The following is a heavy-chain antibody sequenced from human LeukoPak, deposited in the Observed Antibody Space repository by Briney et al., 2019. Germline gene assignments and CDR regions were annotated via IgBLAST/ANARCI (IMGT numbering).Heavy chain of an antibody. V-gene: IGHV3-30-3*01. CDR3: GRVGWLQSLYYGMDV. Sequence: PGGSLRLSCAASGFTFSSYAMHWVRQAPGKGLEWVAVISYDGSNKYYADSVKGRFTISRDNSKNTLYLQMNSLRAEDTAVYYCGRVGWLQSLYYGMDVWGQGPTATVSS. J-gene: IGHJ6*02. CDR1: GFTFSSYA. D-gene: IGHD5-24*01. CDR2: ISYDGSNK.